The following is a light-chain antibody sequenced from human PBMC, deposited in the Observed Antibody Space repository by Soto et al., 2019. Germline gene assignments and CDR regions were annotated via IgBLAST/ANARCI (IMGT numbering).Light chain of an antibody. V-gene: IGKV3-20*01. J-gene: IGKJ2*01. CDR2: AAS. CDR3: QQYDRSPQT. CDR1: QSVSSSY. Sequence: EIVLTQSPGTLSLSPGERATLSCGASQSVSSSYLAWYQQKPGQAPRLLIYAASSRATGIADRFSGSGSGTDFTLTISRLEPEDFAVYYCQQYDRSPQTFGQGTRLEIK.